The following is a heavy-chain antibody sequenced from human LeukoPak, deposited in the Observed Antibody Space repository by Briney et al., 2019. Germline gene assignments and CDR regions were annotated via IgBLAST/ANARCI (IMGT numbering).Heavy chain of an antibody. CDR1: GGSISSSSYY. V-gene: IGHV4-39*07. J-gene: IGHJ4*02. Sequence: PSETLSLTCTVSGGSISSSSYYWGWVRQPPGKGLEWIGSIYYSGSTYYNPSLKSRVTISVDTSKNQFSLKLSSVTAADTAVYYCARVSGYGWESFYDYWGQGTLVTVSS. CDR2: IYYSGST. D-gene: IGHD5-12*01. CDR3: ARVSGYGWESFYDY.